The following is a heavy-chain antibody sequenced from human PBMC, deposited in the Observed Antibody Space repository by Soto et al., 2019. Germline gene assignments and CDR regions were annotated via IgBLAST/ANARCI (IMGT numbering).Heavy chain of an antibody. Sequence: EVQLVESGGGLVQPGRYLRLSCAASGFTFDDYAMHWVRQAPGKGLEWVSGIRWNSGSIGYADSVKGRFTISRDNAKNSLYLQMNSLRAEDTALYYCAKDTADYYDFWSGHRRSNFDYWGQGTLVTVSS. CDR1: GFTFDDYA. J-gene: IGHJ4*02. D-gene: IGHD3-3*01. CDR2: IRWNSGSI. CDR3: AKDTADYYDFWSGHRRSNFDY. V-gene: IGHV3-9*01.